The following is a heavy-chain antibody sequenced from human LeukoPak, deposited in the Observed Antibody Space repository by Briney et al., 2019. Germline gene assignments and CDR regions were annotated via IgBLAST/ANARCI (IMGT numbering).Heavy chain of an antibody. J-gene: IGHJ4*02. CDR1: GYTFTGYY. CDR3: ARELGAAAAGPLDY. CDR2: INPNSGGT. V-gene: IGHV1-2*02. D-gene: IGHD6-13*01. Sequence: DSVTLSCRASGYTFTGYYMRWVRQPPGQGLEWMGWINPNSGGTNYAHKFQDSVTMTRDTSINTAYMELSNLRSDDTAVYFCARELGAAAAGPLDYWGQGTLVTVSS.